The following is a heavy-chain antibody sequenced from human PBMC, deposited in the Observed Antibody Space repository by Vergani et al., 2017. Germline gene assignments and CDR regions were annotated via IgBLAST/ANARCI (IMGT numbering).Heavy chain of an antibody. CDR2: ISGSGGRT. CDR3: AKDLGSRWAVDD. CDR1: GFTFSSYA. D-gene: IGHD6-13*01. V-gene: IGHV3-23*01. J-gene: IGHJ4*02. Sequence: EVQLLESGGGLVQPGGSLRLSCAASGFTFSSYAMSWVRQAPGKGLEWVSAISGSGGRTYYADSVKGRFTISRDNSKNTLYLQMNSLRAEDTAVYYGAKDLGSRWAVDDWGQAKLVTVSS.